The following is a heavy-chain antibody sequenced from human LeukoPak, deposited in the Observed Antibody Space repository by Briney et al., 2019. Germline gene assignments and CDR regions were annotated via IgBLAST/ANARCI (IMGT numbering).Heavy chain of an antibody. D-gene: IGHD4-23*01. V-gene: IGHV3-66*01. CDR3: AREKKTQVDNGRYSRVYYGLDV. CDR1: GFTISDNY. Sequence: GGSLRLSCAASGFTISDNYMTWVRQAPGKGLEWVSVVYSGGSTYYGDSVKGRFTISRDNSKNTLFLQMNSLRGEDTAVYYCAREKKTQVDNGRYSRVYYGLDVWGQGTTVTVSS. CDR2: VYSGGST. J-gene: IGHJ6*02.